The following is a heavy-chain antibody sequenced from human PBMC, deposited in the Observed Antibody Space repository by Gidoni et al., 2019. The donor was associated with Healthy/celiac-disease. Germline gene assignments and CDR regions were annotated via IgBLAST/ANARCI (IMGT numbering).Heavy chain of an antibody. CDR2: IIPIFGTA. J-gene: IGHJ5*02. Sequence: QVQLVQSGAEVKKPGSSVKVSCKASGGTFSSYAISWVRQAPGQGLEWMGGIIPIFGTANYAQKFQGRVTMTADESTSTAYMELSSLRSEDTAVYYCARSRARAAKFFGWFDPWGQGTLVTVSS. CDR3: ARSRARAAKFFGWFDP. V-gene: IGHV1-69*01. D-gene: IGHD2-15*01. CDR1: GGTFSSYA.